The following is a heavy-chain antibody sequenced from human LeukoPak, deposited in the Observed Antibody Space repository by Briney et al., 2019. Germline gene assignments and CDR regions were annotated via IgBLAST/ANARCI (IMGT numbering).Heavy chain of an antibody. V-gene: IGHV1-46*01. D-gene: IGHD3-10*01. CDR1: GYTFTSYY. CDR3: ARDGYCGSGSGGYFQH. CDR2: INPSGGST. Sequence: ASVKVSCKASGYTFTSYYMHWVRQAPGQGLEWMGIINPSGGSTSYAQKFQGRVTMTRDTSTSTVYMELSSLRSEDTAVYYCARDGYCGSGSGGYFQHWGQGTLVTVSS. J-gene: IGHJ1*01.